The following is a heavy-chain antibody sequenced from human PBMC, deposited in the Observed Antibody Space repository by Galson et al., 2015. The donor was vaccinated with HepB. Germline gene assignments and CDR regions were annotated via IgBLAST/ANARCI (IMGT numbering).Heavy chain of an antibody. D-gene: IGHD2-21*01. Sequence: SVKVSCKASGGTFSSYANSWVRQAPGQGLEWMGGIIPIFGTANYAQKFQGRVTITADKSTSTAYMELSSLRSEDTAVYYCARALRRGVVGISYWGQGTLVTVSS. CDR3: ARALRRGVVGISY. J-gene: IGHJ4*02. CDR2: IIPIFGTA. CDR1: GGTFSSYA. V-gene: IGHV1-69*06.